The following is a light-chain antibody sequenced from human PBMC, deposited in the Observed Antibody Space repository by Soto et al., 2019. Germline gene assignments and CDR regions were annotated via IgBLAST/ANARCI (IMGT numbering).Light chain of an antibody. Sequence: EIVLTQSPATLSTSPEETATLSCRASQYVGTRLAWYQHKPGQAPRLLIYYMSKRATGIPARFSGSGSGTDFTLTISNLAPEDFGVYYCHQRQSWPRTFGQGTKV. CDR3: HQRQSWPRT. CDR2: YMS. V-gene: IGKV3-11*01. CDR1: QYVGTR. J-gene: IGKJ1*01.